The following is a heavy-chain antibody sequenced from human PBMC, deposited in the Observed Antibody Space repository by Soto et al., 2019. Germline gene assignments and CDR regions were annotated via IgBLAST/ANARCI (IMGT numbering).Heavy chain of an antibody. CDR1: GDSISSNTNY. V-gene: IGHV4-30-4*01. J-gene: IGHJ5*02. D-gene: IGHD5-18*01. CDR2: ISYSGTT. Sequence: SETLSLTCTVSGDSISSNTNYWSWFRQPPGEGLEWIGFISYSGTTSYSPSLKSRVAISLDTSKNQFSLSLSSVTATDTAVYYCARGRGYSYGLDPWGQGTLVTVSS. CDR3: ARGRGYSYGLDP.